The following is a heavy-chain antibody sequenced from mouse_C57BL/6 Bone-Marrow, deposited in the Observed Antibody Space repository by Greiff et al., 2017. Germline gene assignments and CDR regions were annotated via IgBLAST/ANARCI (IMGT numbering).Heavy chain of an antibody. V-gene: IGHV5-4*01. CDR3: ARERNWDLFAY. J-gene: IGHJ3*01. Sequence: EVQLVESGGGLVKPGGSLKLSCAASGFTFSSYAMSWVRQTPEKRLEWVATISDGGSYTYYPDNVKGRFTISRDNAKNNLYLQMSHLKSEDTAMYYCARERNWDLFAYWGQGTLVTVSA. D-gene: IGHD4-1*01. CDR1: GFTFSSYA. CDR2: ISDGGSYT.